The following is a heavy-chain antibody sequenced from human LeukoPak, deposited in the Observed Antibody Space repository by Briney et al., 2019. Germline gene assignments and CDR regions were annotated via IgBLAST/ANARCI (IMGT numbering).Heavy chain of an antibody. D-gene: IGHD2-2*01. CDR3: ARVYCSSTCCYYFDY. J-gene: IGHJ4*02. CDR2: IYYSGST. CDR1: GGSVSSGNYY. V-gene: IGHV4-61*01. Sequence: SETLSLTCTVSGGSVSSGNYYWSWIRQPPGKGLEWIGYIYYSGSTNYNPSLKGRVTISLDTSKNQFSLKVSSVTAADTAVYYCARVYCSSTCCYYFDYWGQGTLVTVSS.